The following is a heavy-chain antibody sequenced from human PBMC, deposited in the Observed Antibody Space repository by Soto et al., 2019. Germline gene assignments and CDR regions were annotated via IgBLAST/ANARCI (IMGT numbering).Heavy chain of an antibody. CDR3: AKSIVPSRYSYGLDY. CDR2: ISGSGGST. CDR1: GFTFSSYA. V-gene: IGHV3-23*01. J-gene: IGHJ4*02. Sequence: GGSLRLSCAASGFTFSSYAMSWVRQAPGKGLEWVSAISGSGGSTYYADSVKGRFTISRDNSKNTLYLQMNSLRAEDTAVYYCAKSIVPSRYSYGLDYWGQGTLVTVSS. D-gene: IGHD5-18*01.